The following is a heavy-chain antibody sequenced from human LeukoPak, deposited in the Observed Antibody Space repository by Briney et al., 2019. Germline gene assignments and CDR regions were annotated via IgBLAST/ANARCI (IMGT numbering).Heavy chain of an antibody. CDR3: ARGVTMVRGDKGYYFDY. V-gene: IGHV1-46*01. CDR1: GYTFTRYH. CDR2: INPSGGST. D-gene: IGHD3-10*01. Sequence: ASVKVSCKASGYTFTRYHMHWVRQAPGQGLEWMGIINPSGGSTSYAQKFQGRVTMTRDTSTSTVYMELSSLRSEDTAVYYCARGVTMVRGDKGYYFDYWGQGTLVTVSS. J-gene: IGHJ4*02.